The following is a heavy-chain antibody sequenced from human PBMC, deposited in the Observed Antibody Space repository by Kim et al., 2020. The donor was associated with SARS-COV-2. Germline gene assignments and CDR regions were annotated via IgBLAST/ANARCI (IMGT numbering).Heavy chain of an antibody. Sequence: SETLSLTCTVSGGSISSGGYYWSWIRQHPGKGLEWIGYIYYSGSTYYNPSLKSRVTISVDTSKNQFSLKLSSVTAADTAVYYCARNPITMVRGSSYYYYYMDVWGKGTTVTVSS. J-gene: IGHJ6*03. D-gene: IGHD3-10*01. V-gene: IGHV4-31*03. CDR1: GGSISSGGYY. CDR3: ARNPITMVRGSSYYYYYMDV. CDR2: IYYSGST.